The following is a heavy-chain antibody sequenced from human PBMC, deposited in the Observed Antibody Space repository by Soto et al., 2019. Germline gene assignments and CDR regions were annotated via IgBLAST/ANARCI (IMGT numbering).Heavy chain of an antibody. CDR1: GGSISSYY. J-gene: IGHJ6*02. Sequence: SETLSLTCTVSGGSISSYYWSWIRQPPGKGLEWIGYIYYSGSTNCNPSLKSRVTISVDTSKNQFSLKLSSVTAADTAVYYCARDRTPAAGTLYGMDVWGQGTTVTVSS. D-gene: IGHD6-13*01. CDR2: IYYSGST. CDR3: ARDRTPAAGTLYGMDV. V-gene: IGHV4-59*01.